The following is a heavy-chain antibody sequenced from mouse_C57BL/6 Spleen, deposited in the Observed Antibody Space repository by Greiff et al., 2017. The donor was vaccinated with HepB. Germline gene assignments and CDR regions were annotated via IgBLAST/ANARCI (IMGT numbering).Heavy chain of an antibody. CDR1: GYTFTDYN. V-gene: IGHV1-18*01. D-gene: IGHD1-1*01. CDR2: INPNNGGT. CDR3: AREDYGSSYGFAY. J-gene: IGHJ3*01. Sequence: EVKLQESGPELVKPGASVKIPCKASGYTFTDYNMDWVKQSHGKSLEWIGDINPNNGGTIYNQKFKGKATLTVDKSSSTAYMELRSLTSEDTAVYYCAREDYGSSYGFAYWGQGTLVTVSA.